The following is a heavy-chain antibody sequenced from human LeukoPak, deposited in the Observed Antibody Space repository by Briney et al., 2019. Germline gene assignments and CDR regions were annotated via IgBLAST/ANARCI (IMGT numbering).Heavy chain of an antibody. D-gene: IGHD2-2*01. Sequence: GASVKVSCKASGYTFTSHDINWVRQATGLGLEWMGWMNPNSGNTGYAQKFQGRVTMTSNTSISTAYMELNSLRSEDTAVYYCARGRRWLEVVPAAWFDPWGQGTLVTVSS. CDR3: ARGRRWLEVVPAAWFDP. CDR2: MNPNSGNT. V-gene: IGHV1-8*01. J-gene: IGHJ5*02. CDR1: GYTFTSHD.